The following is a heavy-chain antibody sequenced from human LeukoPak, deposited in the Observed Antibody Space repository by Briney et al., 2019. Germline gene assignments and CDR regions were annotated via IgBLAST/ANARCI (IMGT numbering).Heavy chain of an antibody. CDR1: GGSIDIYY. D-gene: IGHD2-15*01. CDR2: IYTSGST. Sequence: SETLSLTCTVSGGSIDIYYWSWIRQPAGKGLEWIGRIYTSGSTNYNPSLKSRVTISVDTSKNQFSLKLSSVTAADTAVYYCARVGGYCSGGSCRRIYYYYYMDVWGKGTTVTVSS. CDR3: ARVGGYCSGGSCRRIYYYYYMDV. J-gene: IGHJ6*03. V-gene: IGHV4-4*07.